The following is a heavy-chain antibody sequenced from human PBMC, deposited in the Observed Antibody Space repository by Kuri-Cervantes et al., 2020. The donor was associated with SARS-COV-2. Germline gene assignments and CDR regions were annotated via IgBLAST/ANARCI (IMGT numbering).Heavy chain of an antibody. V-gene: IGHV1-69*13. CDR3: ARVGWGRGFGEKDYYCYYMDV. Sequence: SVKVSCKASGGTFSSYAISWVRQAPGQGLEWMGGIIPIFGTANYAQEFQGRVTITADESTSTAYMELSSRGSEDTAVYHCARVGWGRGFGEKDYYCYYMDVWGKGTTVTVSS. J-gene: IGHJ6*03. D-gene: IGHD3-10*01. CDR1: GGTFSSYA. CDR2: IIPIFGTA.